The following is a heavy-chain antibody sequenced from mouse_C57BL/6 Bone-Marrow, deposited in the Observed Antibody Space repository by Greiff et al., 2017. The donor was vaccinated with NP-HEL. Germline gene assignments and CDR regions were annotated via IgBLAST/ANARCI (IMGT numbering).Heavy chain of an antibody. CDR1: GYTFTSYW. D-gene: IGHD1-1*01. J-gene: IGHJ2*01. CDR3: AIGVTTVVASFDY. CDR2: ITPSDSDT. V-gene: IGHV1-74*01. Sequence: VQLQQPGAELVKPGASVKVSCKASGYTFTSYWMHWVKQRPGQGLEWIGRITPSDSDTHYNQKFKGKATLTVDKSSSTAYMPLSSLTSEDSAVYYCAIGVTTVVASFDYWGQGTTLTVSS.